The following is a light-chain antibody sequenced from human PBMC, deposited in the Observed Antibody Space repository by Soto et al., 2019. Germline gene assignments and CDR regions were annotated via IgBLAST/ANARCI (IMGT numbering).Light chain of an antibody. CDR1: QTISTY. Sequence: DIQMTQSPSSLSAGVGDSVTITCRASQTISTYLNWYQQKPGQAPKLLIYAASILQSGVPSRFSGSGSGTDFTLTISSLQPEDFATYHCQQTYSIPSTFGQGTRVEIK. V-gene: IGKV1-39*01. J-gene: IGKJ1*01. CDR3: QQTYSIPST. CDR2: AAS.